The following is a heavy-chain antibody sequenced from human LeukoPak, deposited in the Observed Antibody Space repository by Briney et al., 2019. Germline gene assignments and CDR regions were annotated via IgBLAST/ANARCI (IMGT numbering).Heavy chain of an antibody. J-gene: IGHJ4*02. CDR3: ATSSGWHKYYFDY. V-gene: IGHV4-4*07. Sequence: PSETLSLTCTVSGDSIGSYFWSWIRQPAGKGLEWIGRIYSSGSTNYNPSLKSRVTMSVDTSKNQFSLKLSSVTAADTAVYYCATSSGWHKYYFDYWGQGTLVTVSS. D-gene: IGHD6-19*01. CDR2: IYSSGST. CDR1: GDSIGSYF.